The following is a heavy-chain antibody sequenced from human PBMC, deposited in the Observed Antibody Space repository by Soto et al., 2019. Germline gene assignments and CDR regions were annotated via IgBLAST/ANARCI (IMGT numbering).Heavy chain of an antibody. J-gene: IGHJ5*02. CDR3: ARVSDYGDLGP. CDR2: IWYDGSNK. Sequence: QVQLVESGGGVVQPGRSLRLSCAASGFTFSSYGMHWVRQAPGKGLEWVAVIWYDGSNKYYADSVKGRFTISRDNSKNTLYLQMNSLRAEDTGVYYCARVSDYGDLGPWGQGTLVTVSS. CDR1: GFTFSSYG. D-gene: IGHD4-17*01. V-gene: IGHV3-33*01.